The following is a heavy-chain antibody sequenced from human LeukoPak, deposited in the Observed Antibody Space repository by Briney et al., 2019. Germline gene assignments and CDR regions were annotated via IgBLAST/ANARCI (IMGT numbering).Heavy chain of an antibody. J-gene: IGHJ3*01. D-gene: IGHD5-18*01. V-gene: IGHV3-74*01. CDR1: GFTFSSYW. Sequence: GGSLRLSCTASGFTFSSYWMDWVRQAPGKGLVWVSRVHPDGTNTAYSDSVKGRFTISRDNARNTVYLQMNSLRAEDAAVYYCVTYVDTARYDAFDVWGQGTMVIVSS. CDR3: VTYVDTARYDAFDV. CDR2: VHPDGTNT.